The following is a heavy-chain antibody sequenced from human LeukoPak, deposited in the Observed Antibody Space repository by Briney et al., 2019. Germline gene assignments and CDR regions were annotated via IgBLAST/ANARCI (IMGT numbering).Heavy chain of an antibody. Sequence: GASVKVSCKASGYTFTSYGISWVRQAPGQGLEWMGWISAYNGNTNYAQKLRGRVTMTTDTSTSTAYMELRSLRSDDTAVYYCARSERVVTVDWFDPWGQGTLVTVSS. D-gene: IGHD4-23*01. CDR2: ISAYNGNT. V-gene: IGHV1-18*01. CDR1: GYTFTSYG. J-gene: IGHJ5*02. CDR3: ARSERVVTVDWFDP.